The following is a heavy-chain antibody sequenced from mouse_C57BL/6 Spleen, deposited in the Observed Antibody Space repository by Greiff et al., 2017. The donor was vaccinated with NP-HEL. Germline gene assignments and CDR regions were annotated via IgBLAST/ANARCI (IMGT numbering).Heavy chain of an antibody. V-gene: IGHV1-69*01. D-gene: IGHD1-1*01. CDR1: GYTFTSSW. J-gene: IGHJ1*03. CDR2: IDPSDSYT. CDR3: ARSGITTVVARYFDV. Sequence: VQLQQSGAELVMPGASVKLSCKASGYTFTSSWMHWVKQRPGQGLEWIGEIDPSDSYTNYNQKFKGKSTLTVDKSSSTAYMQLSSLTSEDSAVYYCARSGITTVVARYFDVWGTGTTVTVSS.